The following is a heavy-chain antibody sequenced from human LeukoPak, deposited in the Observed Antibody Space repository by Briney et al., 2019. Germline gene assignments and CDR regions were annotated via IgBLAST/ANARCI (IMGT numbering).Heavy chain of an antibody. V-gene: IGHV3-30*02. CDR2: IRCDGSNK. CDR1: GFTFSSYG. CDR3: AKDRDYYDSSGYYYDYFDY. J-gene: IGHJ4*02. Sequence: PGGSLRLSCAASGFTFSSYGMHWVRQAPGKGLEWVAFIRCDGSNKYYADSVKGRFTISRDNSKNTLYLQMNSLRAEDTAVYYCAKDRDYYDSSGYYYDYFDYWGQGTLVTVSS. D-gene: IGHD3-22*01.